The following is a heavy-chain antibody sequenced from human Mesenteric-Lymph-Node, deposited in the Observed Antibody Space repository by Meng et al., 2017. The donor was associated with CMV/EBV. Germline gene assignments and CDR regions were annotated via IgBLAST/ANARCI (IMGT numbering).Heavy chain of an antibody. J-gene: IGHJ4*02. V-gene: IGHV5-51*01. D-gene: IGHD3-3*01. CDR3: VRLESADFWSGYYTGYFDY. CDR2: IYPGDSDT. Sequence: KVSCKGSGYKFTTNWIGWVRQMPGKGLEWVGFIYPGDSDTRYSPSFQGQVTISAAKSISTAYLQWSSLKASDTAMYYCVRLESADFWSGYYTGYFDYWGQGTLVTVSS. CDR1: GYKFTTNW.